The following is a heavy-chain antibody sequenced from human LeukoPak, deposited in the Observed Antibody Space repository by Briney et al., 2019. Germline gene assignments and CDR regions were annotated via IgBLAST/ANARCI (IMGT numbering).Heavy chain of an antibody. CDR1: GGSISSSSYY. V-gene: IGHV4-39*07. J-gene: IGHJ5*02. CDR2: IYYSGST. D-gene: IGHD6-13*01. Sequence: PSETLSLTCTVSGGSISSSSYYWGWIRQPPGKGLEWIGSIYYSGSTYYNPSLKSRVTISVDTSKNQFSLKLSSVTAADTAVYYCARIAIAAIVAWVDPCGQGILSPSPQ. CDR3: ARIAIAAIVAWVDP.